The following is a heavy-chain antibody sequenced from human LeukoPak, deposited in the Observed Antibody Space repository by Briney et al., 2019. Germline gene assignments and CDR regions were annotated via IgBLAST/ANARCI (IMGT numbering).Heavy chain of an antibody. CDR3: AREWYSSGWYSY. D-gene: IGHD6-19*01. J-gene: IGHJ4*02. CDR1: GDSISSSNYN. V-gene: IGHV4-39*02. CDR2: IHYSGST. Sequence: SETLSLTCTVSGDSISSSNYNWGWIRQTPGKGLEWIGSIHYSGSTYYNPSLKSRVTISVDTSKNQFSLKLSFVTAADTAVFFCAREWYSSGWYSYWGQGTLVTVSS.